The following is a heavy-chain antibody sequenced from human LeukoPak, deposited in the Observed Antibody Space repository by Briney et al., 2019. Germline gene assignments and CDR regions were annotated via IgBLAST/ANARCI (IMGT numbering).Heavy chain of an antibody. Sequence: PSETLSLTCVVYGGSFSGWSWIRQPPGKGLEWIGEINHSGNTSYNPSLKSRVTISVDTSENQFSPKVSSVTAADTAVYYCARGGDSKHLVNWGQGTLVTVSS. J-gene: IGHJ4*02. CDR1: GGSFSG. CDR2: INHSGNT. V-gene: IGHV4-34*01. CDR3: ARGGDSKHLVN. D-gene: IGHD3-3*02.